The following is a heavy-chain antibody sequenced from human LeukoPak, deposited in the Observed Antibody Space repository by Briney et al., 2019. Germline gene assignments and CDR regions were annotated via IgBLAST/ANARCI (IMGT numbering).Heavy chain of an antibody. J-gene: IGHJ6*02. Sequence: SETLSLTCSVSDGSISSSAYYWGWIRQAPGKGLEWVGSVYSSGNTYYNPSLKSRVTISVDTSKNQFSLKLSSVTAADTAVYYCARERDYDILTGYGSYYYYGMDVWGQGTTVTVSS. CDR3: ARERDYDILTGYGSYYYYGMDV. CDR2: VYSSGNT. D-gene: IGHD3-9*01. CDR1: DGSISSSAYY. V-gene: IGHV4-39*07.